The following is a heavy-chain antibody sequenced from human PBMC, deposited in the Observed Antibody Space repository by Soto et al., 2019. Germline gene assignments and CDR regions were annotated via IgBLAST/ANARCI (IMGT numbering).Heavy chain of an antibody. CDR2: ISGSGGST. V-gene: IGHV3-23*01. Sequence: PGGSLRLSCAASGFTSSSYTMSWVRQAPGKGLEWVSAISGSGGSTYYADSVKGRFTISRDNSKNTLYLQMNSLRAEDTAVYYCARDQLYYNDISGRPLNAFDVWGQGTMVTVSS. CDR1: GFTSSSYT. J-gene: IGHJ3*01. D-gene: IGHD3-22*01. CDR3: ARDQLYYNDISGRPLNAFDV.